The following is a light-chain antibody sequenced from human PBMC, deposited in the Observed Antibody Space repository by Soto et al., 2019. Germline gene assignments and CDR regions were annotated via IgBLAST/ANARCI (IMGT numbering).Light chain of an antibody. CDR3: QQRRNWPLT. CDR2: DAS. V-gene: IGKV3-11*01. J-gene: IGKJ4*01. CDR1: LNINNF. Sequence: EIVLTQSPATLSLSPGERATLSCRASLNINNFLAWYQQRPAQVPRLLIYDASNRATGVPARFSGSGSGTDFTLTISSLEPEDFAVYYCQQRRNWPLTFGGGTKVEIK.